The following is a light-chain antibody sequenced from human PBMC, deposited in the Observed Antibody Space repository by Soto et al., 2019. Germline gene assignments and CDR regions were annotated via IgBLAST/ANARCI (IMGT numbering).Light chain of an antibody. CDR1: QSSSSW. CDR2: DAS. V-gene: IGKV1-5*01. CDR3: QQYNSYSRSS. J-gene: IGKJ5*01. Sequence: QQTQTPTRLAASVGDRVTSSCRASQSSSSWLAWYQQKPGKAPKLLIYDASSLESGVPSRFSGSRSGTEITLTITSLPLEQFATYDFQQYNSYSRSSFAEGTRLEI.